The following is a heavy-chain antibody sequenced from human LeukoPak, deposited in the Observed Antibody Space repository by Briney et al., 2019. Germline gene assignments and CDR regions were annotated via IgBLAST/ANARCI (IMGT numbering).Heavy chain of an antibody. J-gene: IGHJ4*02. CDR2: INPNSGGT. D-gene: IGHD1-14*01. CDR3: ARGTGGGFDY. Sequence: VKVSCKASGYTFTSYYMHWVRQAPGQGLEWMGWINPNSGGTNYAQKFQGRVTMTRNTSISTAYMELSSLRSEDTAVYYCARGTGGGFDYWGQGTLVTVSS. CDR1: GYTFTSYY. V-gene: IGHV1-2*02.